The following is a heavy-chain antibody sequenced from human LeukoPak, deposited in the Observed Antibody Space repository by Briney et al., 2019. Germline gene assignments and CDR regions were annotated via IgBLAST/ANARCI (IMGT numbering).Heavy chain of an antibody. J-gene: IGHJ5*02. V-gene: IGHV4-59*08. D-gene: IGHD1-26*01. Sequence: RTSETLSLTCTVSGGSISSYYWSWIRQPPGKGLEWIGYIYYSGSTNYNPSLKSRVTISVDTSKNQFSLKLSSVTAADTAVYYCARVATSHEGGRYPVRFDPWGQGTLVTVSS. CDR3: ARVATSHEGGRYPVRFDP. CDR2: IYYSGST. CDR1: GGSISSYY.